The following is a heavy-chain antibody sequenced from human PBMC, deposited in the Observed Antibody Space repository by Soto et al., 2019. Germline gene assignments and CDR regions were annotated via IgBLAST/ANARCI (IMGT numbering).Heavy chain of an antibody. CDR2: IWYDGSNK. D-gene: IGHD6-13*01. J-gene: IGHJ4*02. CDR1: GFTFSSYG. CDR3: ASGVAAAWGFDY. Sequence: QVQLVESGGGVVQPGRSLRLSCAASGFTFSSYGMHWVRQAPGKGLEWVAVIWYDGSNKYYADSVKGRFTISRDNSKNTLYLQMNRLRAEDTAVYYCASGVAAAWGFDYWGQGTLVTVSS. V-gene: IGHV3-33*01.